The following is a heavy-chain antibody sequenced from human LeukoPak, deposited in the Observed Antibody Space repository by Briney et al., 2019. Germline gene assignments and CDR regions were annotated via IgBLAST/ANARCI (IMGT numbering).Heavy chain of an antibody. V-gene: IGHV3-74*01. J-gene: IGHJ1*01. CDR2: IKSDGST. CDR1: GFTSSNYS. Sequence: RGSLRLSCAASGFTSSNYSIHWVCHTPGRGVLCVSRIKSDGSTNYADSVKGRFTISRDNAKNTLYLQMNSLRAEDTAVYYCARAPSDTGGYYPEYFRYWGQGTLVTVSS. D-gene: IGHD3-22*01. CDR3: ARAPSDTGGYYPEYFRY.